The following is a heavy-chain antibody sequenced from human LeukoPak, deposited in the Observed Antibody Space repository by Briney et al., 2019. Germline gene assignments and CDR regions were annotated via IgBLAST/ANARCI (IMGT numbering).Heavy chain of an antibody. CDR3: ARMSSSSWYVCDF. CDR2: IKQDGSEK. V-gene: IGHV3-7*01. Sequence: GGSLRLSCAASGITFSSYWMTWVRQAPGKGLEWVANIKQDGSEKYYVDSVMGRFTISRDNAKNSLYLQMNSLRAEDTAVYYCARMSSSSWYVCDFWGQGTLVTASS. CDR1: GITFSSYW. D-gene: IGHD6-13*01. J-gene: IGHJ4*02.